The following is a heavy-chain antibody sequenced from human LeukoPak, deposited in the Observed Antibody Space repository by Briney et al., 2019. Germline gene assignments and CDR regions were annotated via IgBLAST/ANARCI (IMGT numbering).Heavy chain of an antibody. CDR1: GGYIRSYS. D-gene: IGHD4-17*01. Sequence: SETLSLTCTVSGGYIRSYSWSWVRQPAGKGLQWIGRICTSGSTNYNPSLKRRVTMSVDTSKNRFSLKLSSVTAADTAVYYCAREHLYGDYDYWGQGTLVTVSS. V-gene: IGHV4-4*07. CDR2: ICTSGST. J-gene: IGHJ4*02. CDR3: AREHLYGDYDY.